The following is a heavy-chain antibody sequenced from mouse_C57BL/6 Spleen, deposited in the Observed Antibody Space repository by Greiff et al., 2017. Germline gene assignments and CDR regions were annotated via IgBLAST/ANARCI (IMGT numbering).Heavy chain of an antibody. CDR2: INPSNGGT. Sequence: VQLQQPGTELVKPGASVKLSCKASGYTFTSYWMHWVKQRPGQGLEWIGNINPSNGGTNYNEKFKTNATLTVDKSSSTAYMQLSSLTSEDSAVYYCARYGYPWYFDVWGTGTTVTVSS. D-gene: IGHD2-2*01. CDR3: ARYGYPWYFDV. V-gene: IGHV1-53*01. J-gene: IGHJ1*03. CDR1: GYTFTSYW.